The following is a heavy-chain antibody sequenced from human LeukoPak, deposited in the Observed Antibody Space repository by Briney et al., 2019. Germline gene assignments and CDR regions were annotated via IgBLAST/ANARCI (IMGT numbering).Heavy chain of an antibody. CDR2: IIPILGIA. CDR3: ARDREQQPLDY. Sequence: SVKVSCKASGGTFSSYAISWVRQAPGQGLEWMGRIIPILGIANYAQKFQGRVTITADKSTSTAYMELSSLRSEDTAVYYCARDREQQPLDYWGQGTLVTVPS. CDR1: GGTFSSYA. J-gene: IGHJ4*02. D-gene: IGHD6-13*01. V-gene: IGHV1-69*04.